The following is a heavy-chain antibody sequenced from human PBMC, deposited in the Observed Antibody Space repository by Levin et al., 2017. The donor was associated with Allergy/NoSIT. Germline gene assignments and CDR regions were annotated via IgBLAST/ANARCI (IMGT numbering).Heavy chain of an antibody. D-gene: IGHD2-2*01. CDR2: ISYDGSNK. CDR1: GFTFSSYG. Sequence: PGESLKISCAASGFTFSSYGMHWVRQAPGKGLEWVAVISYDGSNKYYADSVKGRFTISRDNSKNTLYLQMNSLRAEDTAVYYCASPGECSSTSCEYYYGMDVWGQGTTVTVSS. J-gene: IGHJ6*02. CDR3: ASPGECSSTSCEYYYGMDV. V-gene: IGHV3-30*03.